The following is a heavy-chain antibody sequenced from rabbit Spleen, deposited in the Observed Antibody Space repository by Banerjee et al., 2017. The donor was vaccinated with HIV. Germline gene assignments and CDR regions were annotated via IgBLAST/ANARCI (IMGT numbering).Heavy chain of an antibody. CDR1: GFSFSSNDY. CDR2: IAGSGSGFT. CDR3: ARDTGSSFSSYGMDL. D-gene: IGHD8-1*01. Sequence: QSLEESGGDLVKPGASLTLTCTASGFSFSSNDYMCWVRQAPGKGLEWISCIAGSGSGFTYSATWPKGRFTCSKTSSTTVTLQMTSLTVADTATYFCARDTGSSFSSYGMDLWGPGTLVTVS. J-gene: IGHJ6*01. V-gene: IGHV1S40*01.